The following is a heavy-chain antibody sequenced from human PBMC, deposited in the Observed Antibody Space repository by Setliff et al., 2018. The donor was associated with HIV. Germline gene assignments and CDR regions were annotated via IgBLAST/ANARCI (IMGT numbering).Heavy chain of an antibody. V-gene: IGHV1-18*01. CDR2: ISAHNGDA. D-gene: IGHD3-10*01. J-gene: IGHJ6*04. Sequence: ASVKVSCKASGYTFISHGISWVRQAPGQGLEWMGWISAHNGDARYAHKLQDRLTMTVGTSTTTAYLALRSLRSDDTAVYYCGRTGVVGGGDVWGKGTTVTVSS. CDR3: GRTGVVGGGDV. CDR1: GYTFISHG.